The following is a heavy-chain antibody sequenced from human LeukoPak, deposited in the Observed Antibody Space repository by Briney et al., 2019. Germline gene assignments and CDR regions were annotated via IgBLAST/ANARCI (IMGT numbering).Heavy chain of an antibody. Sequence: GGSLRLSCAASGFTFSSYGMHWVRQAPGKGLEWVAVISYDGSNKYYADSVKGRFTISRDNSKNTLYLQMNSLRAEDTAVYYCAKPPDITIYYYYYMDVWGKGTTVTISS. CDR3: AKPPDITIYYYYYMDV. CDR1: GFTFSSYG. V-gene: IGHV3-30*18. CDR2: ISYDGSNK. D-gene: IGHD1-14*01. J-gene: IGHJ6*03.